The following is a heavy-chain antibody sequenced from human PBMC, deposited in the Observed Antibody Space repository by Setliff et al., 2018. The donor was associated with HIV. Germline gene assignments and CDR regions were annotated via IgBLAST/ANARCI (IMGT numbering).Heavy chain of an antibody. CDR2: IYYSGST. J-gene: IGHJ4*02. Sequence: PSETLSLTCTVSGGSISSGTYYWSWIRQHPGKGLGWIGYIYYSGSTYYNPSLKSRVTISKDTSKNQISLKLRSVTAADTAVYYCARGLNYYGSGSYLPLGYWGQGTLVTVSS. D-gene: IGHD3-10*01. V-gene: IGHV4-31*03. CDR3: ARGLNYYGSGSYLPLGY. CDR1: GGSISSGTYY.